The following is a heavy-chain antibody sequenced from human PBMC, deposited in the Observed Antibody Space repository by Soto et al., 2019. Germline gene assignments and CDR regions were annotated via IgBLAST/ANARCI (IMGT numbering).Heavy chain of an antibody. CDR2: TSDDGTNE. CDR3: AKDMGSGSHFSPRSPDFYSGMDV. D-gene: IGHD3-10*01. CDR1: GFTLSDHA. V-gene: IGHV3-30*18. Sequence: QVQLVESGGGVVQPGRSLRLSCVTSGFTLSDHAMHWVRQPPGKAPEWVALTSDDGTNEFYEDSVKGRFTISRDNSQSTVYLQMSSLRSEDMALYYCAKDMGSGSHFSPRSPDFYSGMDVWGQGTRVTVSS. J-gene: IGHJ6*02.